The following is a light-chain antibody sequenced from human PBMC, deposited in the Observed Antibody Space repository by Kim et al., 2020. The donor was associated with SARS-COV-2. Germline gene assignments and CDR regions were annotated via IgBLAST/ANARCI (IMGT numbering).Light chain of an antibody. Sequence: DIQMTKSPSNLSASVGDRVTITCRASQSISTWLAWYQQKPGKAPNLLIYKASSLESGVPSRFSGSGSGTEFTLTISSLQPDDFATYYCQQYNSYEATFGQVTKVDIK. J-gene: IGKJ1*01. V-gene: IGKV1-5*03. CDR2: KAS. CDR1: QSISTW. CDR3: QQYNSYEAT.